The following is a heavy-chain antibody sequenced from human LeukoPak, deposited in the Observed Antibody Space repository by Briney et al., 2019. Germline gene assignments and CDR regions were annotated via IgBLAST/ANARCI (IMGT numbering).Heavy chain of an antibody. J-gene: IGHJ5*02. CDR1: GGSFSGYY. CDR2: INHSGST. D-gene: IGHD1-26*01. V-gene: IGHV4-34*01. CDR3: ARGSKMLGYNWFDP. Sequence: PSETLSLTCAVYGGSFSGYYWNWIRHPPGKGLEWIGEINHSGSTNYIPSLKSRVTISVDTSKNQFSLKLSSVTAADTAVSYCARGSKMLGYNWFDPWGQGTLFTVSS.